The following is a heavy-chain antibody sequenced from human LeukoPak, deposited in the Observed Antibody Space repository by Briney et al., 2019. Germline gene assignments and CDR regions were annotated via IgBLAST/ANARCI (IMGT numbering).Heavy chain of an antibody. CDR1: GDPISSSDRY. D-gene: IGHD3-10*01. J-gene: IGHJ3*02. V-gene: IGHV4-39*01. CDR2: LYYGGNT. CDR3: ARRAKSRAFDI. Sequence: SETLSLTCTVSGDPISSSDRYWAWIRQPPGKGLEWIASLYYGGNTYYNPSLNGRLTMNVDTSKNQLSLTLRSVTAADAALYFCARRAKSRAFDIWGQGTMVTVSS.